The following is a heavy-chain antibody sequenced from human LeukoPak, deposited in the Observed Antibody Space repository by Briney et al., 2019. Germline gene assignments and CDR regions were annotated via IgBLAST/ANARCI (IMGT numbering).Heavy chain of an antibody. CDR1: GYSFTSYW. V-gene: IGHV5-51*01. J-gene: IGHJ4*02. CDR2: IYPGDSDT. CDR3: ARHAGGGSYYVRGYYFDY. D-gene: IGHD1-26*01. Sequence: TSGESLKISCKGSGYSFTSYWIGWVRQMPGKGLEWMGIIYPGDSDTRYSPSFQGQVTISADKSISTAYLQWSSLKASDTAMYYCARHAGGGSYYVRGYYFDYWGQGTLVTVSS.